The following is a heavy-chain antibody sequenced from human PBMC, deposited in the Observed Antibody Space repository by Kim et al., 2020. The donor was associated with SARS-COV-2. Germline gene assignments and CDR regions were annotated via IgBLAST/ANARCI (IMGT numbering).Heavy chain of an antibody. Sequence: SETLSLTCTVSGDSISSNDYFWGWIRKPPGKGLEWIGISSYSGTAYYNPSLKSRVTISVDTSKNQFSLKLSSVTAADTAVYYCARRGSGWYSHYWGQGTLVTVSS. CDR1: GDSISSNDYF. J-gene: IGHJ4*02. V-gene: IGHV4-39*01. D-gene: IGHD6-19*01. CDR2: SSYSGTA. CDR3: ARRGSGWYSHY.